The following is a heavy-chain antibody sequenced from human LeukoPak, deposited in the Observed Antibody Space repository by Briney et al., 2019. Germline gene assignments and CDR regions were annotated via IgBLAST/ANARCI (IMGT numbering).Heavy chain of an antibody. Sequence: SETLSLTCTVSGGSISSGGYYWSWIRQHPGKGLEWIGYIYYSGSTYYNPSLKSRVTISVDTSKNQFSLKLSSVTAADTAVYYCARERVSSGWSHGFDYWGQGTLVTDSS. CDR1: GGSISSGGYY. D-gene: IGHD6-19*01. CDR3: ARERVSSGWSHGFDY. V-gene: IGHV4-31*03. J-gene: IGHJ4*02. CDR2: IYYSGST.